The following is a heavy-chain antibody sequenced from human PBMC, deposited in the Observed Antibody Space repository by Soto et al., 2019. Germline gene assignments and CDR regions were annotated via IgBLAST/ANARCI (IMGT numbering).Heavy chain of an antibody. J-gene: IGHJ4*02. Sequence: PXETLSLTCSVSVVSVSRRGFYCTGIGQPPGKGLEWLGYIAYDGRTHYSPSLNSRVTMSLDTSDTQLSLKLASVTAADTAIYYCARFPDILRWPFEFWGQGILLTGSS. CDR1: VVSVSRRGFY. D-gene: IGHD3-9*01. CDR3: ARFPDILRWPFEF. CDR2: IAYDGRT. V-gene: IGHV4-61*08.